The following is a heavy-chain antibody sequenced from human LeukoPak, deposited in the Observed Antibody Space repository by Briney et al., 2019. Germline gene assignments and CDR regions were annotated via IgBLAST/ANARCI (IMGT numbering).Heavy chain of an antibody. J-gene: IGHJ4*02. Sequence: GGSLRLSCAASGFTFSSYWMTWVRQAPGKGLEWVAVIWYDGSNKYYADSVKGRFTISRDNSKNTLCLQMNSLRAEDTAVYYCARDVVADYWGQGTLVTVSS. CDR2: IWYDGSNK. D-gene: IGHD2-15*01. V-gene: IGHV3-33*08. CDR3: ARDVVADY. CDR1: GFTFSSYW.